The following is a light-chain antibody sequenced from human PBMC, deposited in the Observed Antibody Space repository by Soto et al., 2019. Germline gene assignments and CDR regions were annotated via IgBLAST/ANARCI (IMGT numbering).Light chain of an antibody. CDR1: NSDICSDNY. J-gene: IGLJ1*01. CDR2: EVS. Sequence: QSVLTQPASVSGSSGQSITISCSGTNSDICSDNYVSWYLQHPGKAPKLIVFEVSNRPSGISDRFSGSKSGNTAYLTISGLQTEDEAVYYCKSVTSSKTXPYVFGTGTKVXVX. CDR3: KSVTSSKTXPYV. V-gene: IGLV2-14*01.